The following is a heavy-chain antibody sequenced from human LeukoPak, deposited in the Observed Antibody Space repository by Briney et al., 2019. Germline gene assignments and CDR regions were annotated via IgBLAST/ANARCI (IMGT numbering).Heavy chain of an antibody. V-gene: IGHV3-7*01. Sequence: GGSLRLSCAASGFSFSRHWMSWVRQAPGKGLEWVASIGQNGNEKYYVDSVKGRFIISRDNAENSASLQMNSLRDEDTAIYYCARLMGESTIYDLWGQGTLVTVSS. D-gene: IGHD5/OR15-5a*01. CDR2: IGQNGNEK. CDR1: GFSFSRHW. CDR3: ARLMGESTIYDL. J-gene: IGHJ5*02.